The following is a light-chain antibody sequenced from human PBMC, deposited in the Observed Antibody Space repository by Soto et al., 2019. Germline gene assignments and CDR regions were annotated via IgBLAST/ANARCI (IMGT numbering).Light chain of an antibody. J-gene: IGKJ1*01. CDR1: QDIRNG. CDR3: QKYDSAPT. CDR2: RAS. Sequence: DIQLTQSPSFLSASVGDRVTITFRAGQDIRNGLAWYQQKPGKVPKLLIYRASTLQSGVPSRFSGSVSGTDFTLTISSLQPEDVATYYCQKYDSAPTFGQGTKVDIK. V-gene: IGKV1-27*01.